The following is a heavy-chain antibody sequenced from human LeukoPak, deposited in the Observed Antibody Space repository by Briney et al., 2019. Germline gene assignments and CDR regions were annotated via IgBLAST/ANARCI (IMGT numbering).Heavy chain of an antibody. CDR1: GFTFSSYE. Sequence: GSLRLSCAASGFTFSSYEMNWVRQAPGKGLEWVSYISSSGSTIYYADSVKGRFTISRDNAKNSLYLQMNSLRAEDTAVYYCAGLGITMIGGVWGKGTTVTISS. J-gene: IGHJ6*04. CDR2: ISSSGSTI. V-gene: IGHV3-48*03. CDR3: AGLGITMIGGV. D-gene: IGHD3-10*02.